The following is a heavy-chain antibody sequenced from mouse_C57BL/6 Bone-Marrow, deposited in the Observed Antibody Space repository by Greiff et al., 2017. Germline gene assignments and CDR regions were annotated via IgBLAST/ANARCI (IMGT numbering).Heavy chain of an antibody. CDR3: ARLLPEYYYARDY. CDR2: IYPGSGNT. CDR1: GYTSTDYY. V-gene: IGHV1-76*01. J-gene: IGHJ4*01. Sequence: VQLQQSGAELVKPGASVKISCKASGYTSTDYYINWVKQRPGQGLEWIARIYPGSGNTYYNEKFKGKATLTAEKSSSTAYMQLSSLTSEDSAFYFCARLLPEYYYARDYWGRGTSVTVS. D-gene: IGHD1-1*01.